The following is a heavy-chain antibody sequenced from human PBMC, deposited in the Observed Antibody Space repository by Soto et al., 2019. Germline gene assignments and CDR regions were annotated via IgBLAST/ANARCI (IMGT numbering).Heavy chain of an antibody. D-gene: IGHD3-22*01. V-gene: IGHV3-33*01. J-gene: IGHJ4*02. CDR3: ARGAYYDSSGSFDY. CDR2: TWYDGSNK. CDR1: GFTFSSYC. Sequence: QVQLVESGGGVVQPGRSLRLSCAASGFTFSSYCMHWVRQAPGKGLEWVAVTWYDGSNKYYADSVKGRFTISRDNSKNPLYLQMNSLRAEDTAVYYCARGAYYDSSGSFDYWGQGTLVTVSS.